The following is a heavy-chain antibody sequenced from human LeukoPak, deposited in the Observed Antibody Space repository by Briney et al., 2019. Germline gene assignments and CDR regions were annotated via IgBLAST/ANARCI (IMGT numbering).Heavy chain of an antibody. CDR1: GASISSGSYY. Sequence: PSQTLSLTCTVSGASISSGSYYWSWIRQPAGKGLEWIGGTYSSGNTNYNPSLKSRVTISVDTSKNQFSLTLSSVTAADTAVYYCAGPGGYSDWLPFGYWGQGTLVTVSS. J-gene: IGHJ4*02. V-gene: IGHV4-61*02. CDR3: AGPGGYSDWLPFGY. CDR2: TYSSGNT. D-gene: IGHD3-9*01.